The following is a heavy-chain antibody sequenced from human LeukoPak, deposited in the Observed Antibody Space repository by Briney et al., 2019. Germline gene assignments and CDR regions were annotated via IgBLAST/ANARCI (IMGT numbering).Heavy chain of an antibody. J-gene: IGHJ5*02. CDR3: ARDLGLRWELLPNWFDP. CDR1: GYTFTGYY. V-gene: IGHV1-2*02. D-gene: IGHD1-26*01. Sequence: ASVKVSCKASGYTFTGYYMHWVRQAPGQGLEWMGWINPNSGGTNYAQKFQGRVTMTRDTSISTAYMELSRLRSDDTAVYYCARDLGLRWELLPNWFDPWGQGTLGTVSS. CDR2: INPNSGGT.